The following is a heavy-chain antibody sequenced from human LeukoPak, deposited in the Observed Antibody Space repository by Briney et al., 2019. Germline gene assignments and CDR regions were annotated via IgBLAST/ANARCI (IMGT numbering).Heavy chain of an antibody. CDR1: GFTFSSYG. CDR2: ISYDGSNK. D-gene: IGHD1-26*01. J-gene: IGHJ5*01. Sequence: GGSLILSCAASGFTFSSYGMHWFRQAPGKGLEWLAVISYDGSNKYYADSVKGRFTISRDNSKNTLYLQMNSLRAEDTAVYYCAKDPPVGSCPDSWGQGTLVTVSS. CDR3: AKDPPVGSCPDS. V-gene: IGHV3-30*18.